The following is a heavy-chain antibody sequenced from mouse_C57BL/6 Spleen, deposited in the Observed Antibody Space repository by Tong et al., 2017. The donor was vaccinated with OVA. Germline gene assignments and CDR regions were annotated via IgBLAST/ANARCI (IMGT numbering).Heavy chain of an antibody. CDR2: ISSGGSYT. V-gene: IGHV5-9-3*01. J-gene: IGHJ3*01. CDR1: GFTFSSYA. Sequence: EVQLQESGGGLVKPGGSLKLSCAASGFTFSSYAMSWVRQTPEKRLEWVATISSGGSYTYYPDSVKGRFTISRDNAKNTLYLQMSSLRSEDTAMYYCARRTAYWGQGTLVTVSA. CDR3: ARRTAY.